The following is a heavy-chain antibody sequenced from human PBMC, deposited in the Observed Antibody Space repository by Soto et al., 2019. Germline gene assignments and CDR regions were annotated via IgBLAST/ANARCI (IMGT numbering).Heavy chain of an antibody. CDR2: TYYRSKWYN. CDR3: ARADRGARYYYYGMDV. V-gene: IGHV6-1*01. Sequence: PSQTLSLTCAISGDSVSSNSAAWNWIRQSPSRGLEWLGRTYYRSKWYNDYAVSVKSRITINPDTSKNQFSLRLNSVTPEDTAVYYCARADRGARYYYYGMDVWGQGTTVAVSS. CDR1: GDSVSSNSAA. D-gene: IGHD3-10*01. J-gene: IGHJ6*02.